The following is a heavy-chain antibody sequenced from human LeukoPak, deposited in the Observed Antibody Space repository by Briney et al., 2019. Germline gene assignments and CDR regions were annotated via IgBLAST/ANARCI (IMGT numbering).Heavy chain of an antibody. CDR3: AKDFPSAALVGATYFDY. J-gene: IGHJ4*02. D-gene: IGHD1-26*01. V-gene: IGHV3-30*02. Sequence: GGSLRLSCAASGFTFSSYGMHWVRQAPGKGLEWVAFIRCDGSSKYYADSVKGRFTISRDNSKNTLYLQMNSLRAEDTAVYYCAKDFPSAALVGATYFDYWGQGTLVTVSS. CDR2: IRCDGSSK. CDR1: GFTFSSYG.